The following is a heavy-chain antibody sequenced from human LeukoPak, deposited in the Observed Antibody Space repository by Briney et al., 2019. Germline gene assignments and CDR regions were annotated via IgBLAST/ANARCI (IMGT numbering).Heavy chain of an antibody. Sequence: SVKVSCKASGGTFSSYAISWVRQAPGQGLEWMGGIIPIFGTANYAQKFRGRVTITTDESTSTAYMELSSLRSEDTAVYYCARFSGSYLGSFDYWGQGTLVTVSS. CDR2: IIPIFGTA. CDR1: GGTFSSYA. D-gene: IGHD1-26*01. J-gene: IGHJ4*02. V-gene: IGHV1-69*05. CDR3: ARFSGSYLGSFDY.